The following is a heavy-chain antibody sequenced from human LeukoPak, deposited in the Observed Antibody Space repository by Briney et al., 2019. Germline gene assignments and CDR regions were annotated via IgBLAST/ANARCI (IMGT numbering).Heavy chain of an antibody. J-gene: IGHJ3*02. V-gene: IGHV4-39*01. CDR1: GGSISSSSYY. D-gene: IGHD1-1*01. CDR2: IYYSGGT. CDR3: ARPNWDDDRDAFDI. Sequence: SETLSLTCTVSGGSISSSSYYWGWIRQPPGKGLEWIGSIYYSGGTYYNPSLKSRVTISVDTSKNQFSLKLSSVTTADTAVYYCARPNWDDDRDAFDIWGQGTMVTVSS.